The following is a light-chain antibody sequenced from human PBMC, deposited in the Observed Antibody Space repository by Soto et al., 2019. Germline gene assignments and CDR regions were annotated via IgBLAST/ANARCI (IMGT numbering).Light chain of an antibody. CDR1: SSDVGAYNY. Sequence: QSALTQPPSASGSPGQSVTISCTGTSSDVGAYNYVSWYQQHPGKAPKVMIYEVTKRPSGVPDRFSGSKSGNTASLTISGLQADDEAVYYCSSHTGSGSYVFGTGTKVTVL. J-gene: IGLJ1*01. V-gene: IGLV2-8*01. CDR2: EVT. CDR3: SSHTGSGSYV.